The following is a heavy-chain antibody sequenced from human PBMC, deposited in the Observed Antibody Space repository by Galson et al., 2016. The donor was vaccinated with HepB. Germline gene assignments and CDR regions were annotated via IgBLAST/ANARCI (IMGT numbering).Heavy chain of an antibody. Sequence: SLRLSCAASGFAFSNYAIHWVRQAPGKGLEWAAVIFYDGSNKYNADTAKGRFSISRENTKSTVYLQMNSPRAEDTAVYFWVREALQSSCQNCYVLDVWGQGTTVTVSS. J-gene: IGHJ6*02. CDR1: GFAFSNYA. V-gene: IGHV3-33*01. CDR3: VREALQSSCQNCYVLDV. CDR2: IFYDGSNK. D-gene: IGHD4-11*01.